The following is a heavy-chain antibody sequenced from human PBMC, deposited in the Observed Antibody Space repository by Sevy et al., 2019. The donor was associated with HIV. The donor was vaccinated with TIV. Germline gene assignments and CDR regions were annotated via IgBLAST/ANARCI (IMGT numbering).Heavy chain of an antibody. CDR2: IKQDGSEK. Sequence: GGSLRLSCAASGFTFSSYWMSWVRQAPGKGLEWVANIKQDGSEKYYVDSVKGRFTISRDNAKNSLYLQMNSLRAKDTAVYYCARDYDSSGYYYISPILDAFDIWGQGTMVTVSS. J-gene: IGHJ3*02. CDR3: ARDYDSSGYYYISPILDAFDI. CDR1: GFTFSSYW. V-gene: IGHV3-7*01. D-gene: IGHD3-22*01.